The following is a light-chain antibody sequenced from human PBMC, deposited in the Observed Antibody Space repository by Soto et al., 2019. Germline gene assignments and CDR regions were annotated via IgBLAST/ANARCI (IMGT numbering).Light chain of an antibody. Sequence: DIVMTQSPDSLAVSLGERATINCKSSQSVLYSSNNKNYLGWYQQKPGQTPKLLIYWASTRDSGVPDRFSGRGSGTDLTLTISMLQSEYVAVYYRHQYYSTPYSFAGGPRLEIK. CDR1: QSVLYSSNNKNY. J-gene: IGKJ2*01. CDR2: WAS. V-gene: IGKV4-1*01. CDR3: HQYYSTPYS.